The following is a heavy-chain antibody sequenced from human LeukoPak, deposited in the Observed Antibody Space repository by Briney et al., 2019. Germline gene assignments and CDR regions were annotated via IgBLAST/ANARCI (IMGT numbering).Heavy chain of an antibody. CDR1: GFTFSSYA. D-gene: IGHD3-10*01. CDR3: AKARPWFGELLDYFDY. V-gene: IGHV3-23*01. Sequence: QPGGSLRLSCAASGFTFSSYAMSWVRQAPGKGLEWVSAISGSGGSTYYADSVKGRFTISRDNSKNTLYLQMNSLRAEDTAVYYCAKARPWFGELLDYFDYWGQGTLVTVSS. J-gene: IGHJ4*02. CDR2: ISGSGGST.